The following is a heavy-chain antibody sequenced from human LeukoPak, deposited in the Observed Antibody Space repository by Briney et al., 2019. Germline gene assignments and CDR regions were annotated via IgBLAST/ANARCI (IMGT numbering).Heavy chain of an antibody. CDR3: ARMWDYYDSSGLGG. J-gene: IGHJ4*02. D-gene: IGHD3-22*01. CDR1: GGTFSSYA. Sequence: ASVKVSCKASGGTFSSYAISWVRQAPGQGLEWMGGIIPIFGTANYAQKFQGRVTITADESTSTAYMELSSLRSEDTAVYYCARMWDYYDSSGLGGWGQGTLVTVSS. V-gene: IGHV1-69*13. CDR2: IIPIFGTA.